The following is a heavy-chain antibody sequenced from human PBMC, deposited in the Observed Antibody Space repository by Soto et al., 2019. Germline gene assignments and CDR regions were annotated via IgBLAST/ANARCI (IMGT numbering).Heavy chain of an antibody. Sequence: SETMPLSCAVSGGSLSGSKWWSWVRQPPGQTLEWLGELFYSGSTKYNPSLSSRVTISADQSNNVFSLRLTSVNAADTAMYYCVHHGGVPYYHDVWGQGVLVTVSS. D-gene: IGHD2-8*01. CDR2: LFYSGST. V-gene: IGHV4-4*02. CDR3: VHHGGVPYYHDV. J-gene: IGHJ4*02. CDR1: GGSLSGSKW.